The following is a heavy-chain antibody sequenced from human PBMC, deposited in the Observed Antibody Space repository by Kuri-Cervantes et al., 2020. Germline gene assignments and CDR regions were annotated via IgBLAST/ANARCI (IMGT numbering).Heavy chain of an antibody. D-gene: IGHD3-10*01. J-gene: IGHJ6*02. CDR1: GFTFSGYW. Sequence: GGSLRLSCAASGFTFSGYWMSWVRQAPGKGLEWVANIKQDGSEKYYVDSVKGRFTISRDNSKNTLYLQMNSLRAEDTAVYYCAKDRSGSYIGGMDVWGQGTTVTVSS. CDR2: IKQDGSEK. V-gene: IGHV3-7*01. CDR3: AKDRSGSYIGGMDV.